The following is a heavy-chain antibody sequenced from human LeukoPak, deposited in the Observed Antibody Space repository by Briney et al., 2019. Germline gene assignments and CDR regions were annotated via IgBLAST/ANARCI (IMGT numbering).Heavy chain of an antibody. J-gene: IGHJ5*02. CDR2: ISDSGGST. V-gene: IGHV3-23*01. CDR1: GFTFSNYD. CDR3: AKDLSRAVAADWFDP. Sequence: GGSLRLSCAASGFTFSNYDMSWVRQAPGKGLEWVSSISDSGGSTYYADSVKGRFTISRDNSKNTPYLQMTNLRAADTAVYYCAKDLSRAVAADWFDPWDQGALVTVSS. D-gene: IGHD6-19*01.